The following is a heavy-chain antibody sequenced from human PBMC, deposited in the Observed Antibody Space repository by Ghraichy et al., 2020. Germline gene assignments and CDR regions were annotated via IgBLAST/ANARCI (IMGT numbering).Heavy chain of an antibody. CDR3: ARVGVRGDFDY. CDR2: ISSSSSI. V-gene: IGHV3-48*02. CDR1: GFTFSSYS. D-gene: IGHD3-3*01. J-gene: IGHJ4*02. Sequence: GGSLRLSCAASGFTFSSYSMNWVRQAPGKGLEWVSYISSSSSIYYADSVKGRFTISRDNAKNSLYLQMNSLRDEDTAVYYCARVGVRGDFDYWGQGTLVTVSS.